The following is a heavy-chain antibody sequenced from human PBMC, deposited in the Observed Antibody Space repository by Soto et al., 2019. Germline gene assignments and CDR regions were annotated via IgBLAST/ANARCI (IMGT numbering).Heavy chain of an antibody. V-gene: IGHV4-39*01. CDR2: IYYSGST. J-gene: IGHJ6*02. D-gene: IGHD3-10*01. CDR1: GGSISSSSYY. Sequence: SETLSLTCTVSGGSISSSSYYWGWIRQPPGKGLEWIGSIYYSGSTYYNPSLKSRVTISVDTSKNQFSLKLSSVTAADTAVYYCGSYYKYYYYGMDVWGQGTTVTVSS. CDR3: GSYYKYYYYGMDV.